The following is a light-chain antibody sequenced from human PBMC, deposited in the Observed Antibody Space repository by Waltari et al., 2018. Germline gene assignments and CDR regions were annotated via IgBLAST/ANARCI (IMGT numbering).Light chain of an antibody. CDR3: QTGGHGTWV. CDR1: SGHSRNV. J-gene: IGLJ3*02. Sequence: QLLLTHSPSASASLGASVRPTCTLSSGHSRNVIAWLQQQPHKGPRYLMKVNSDGSHSKGGEIPDRFSGSSSGAERYLTISSLQSEDEADYYCQTGGHGTWVFGGGTRLTVL. V-gene: IGLV4-69*01. CDR2: VNSDGSH.